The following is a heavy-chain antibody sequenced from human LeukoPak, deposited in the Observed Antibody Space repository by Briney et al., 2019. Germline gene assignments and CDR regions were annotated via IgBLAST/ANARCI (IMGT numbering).Heavy chain of an antibody. J-gene: IGHJ4*02. Sequence: ASVKVSCKASGYTFTSYGISWVRQAPGQGLEWMGWISAYNGNTNYAQKLQGRVTMTTDTSTSTAYMELRSLRSDDTAVYYCARDRYYDSSGYYSPKIGRSDPSSRGGSMEDFDYWGQGTLVTVSS. CDR3: ARDRYYDSSGYYSPKIGRSDPSSRGGSMEDFDY. V-gene: IGHV1-18*01. CDR2: ISAYNGNT. CDR1: GYTFTSYG. D-gene: IGHD3-22*01.